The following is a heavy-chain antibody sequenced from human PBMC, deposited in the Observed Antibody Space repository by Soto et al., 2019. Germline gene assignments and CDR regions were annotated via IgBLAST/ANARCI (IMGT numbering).Heavy chain of an antibody. CDR2: ISGSGDNT. D-gene: IGHD2-21*01. CDR3: AKEGGGVNSPNDY. Sequence: EVQLLESGGDLVQPGGSLRLSCAASGFTFSSYAMTWVRQAPGKGLEWVSTISGSGDNTYYADSVKGRFTISRDNSENTLFLQMNSLRAEDTAVYYCAKEGGGVNSPNDYWGQGTLVTVSS. J-gene: IGHJ4*02. V-gene: IGHV3-23*01. CDR1: GFTFSSYA.